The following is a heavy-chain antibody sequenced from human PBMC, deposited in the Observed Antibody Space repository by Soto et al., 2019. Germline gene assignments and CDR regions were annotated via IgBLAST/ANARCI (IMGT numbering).Heavy chain of an antibody. V-gene: IGHV3-30*18. CDR2: ISYEGSNK. J-gene: IGHJ1*01. CDR3: AKGAARHFQH. D-gene: IGHD6-6*01. Sequence: QVQLVESGGGVVQPGRSLRLSCAASGFTFSSYGMHWVRQAPGKGLEWVAVISYEGSNKYYADSVKGRFTISRDNSKNTRELQMNSRRAEDTAVYYCAKGAARHFQHGGQGTLVTVSS. CDR1: GFTFSSYG.